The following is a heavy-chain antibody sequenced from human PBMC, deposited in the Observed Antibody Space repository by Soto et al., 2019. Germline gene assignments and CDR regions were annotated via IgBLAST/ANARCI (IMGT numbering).Heavy chain of an antibody. CDR1: GYSLSTLPVG. CDR2: IYWNDDQ. V-gene: IGHV2-5*01. Sequence: LVNAPLTPTEPRTSYGYSLSTLPVGVXXIRQPTGKALAWLALIYWNDDQRYSPSMKNRLTITKNTYKNNLVLTMTNMDPADTATYYCAQRQDLGYFDVW. D-gene: IGHD1-26*01. J-gene: IGHJ3*01. CDR3: AQRQDLGYFDV.